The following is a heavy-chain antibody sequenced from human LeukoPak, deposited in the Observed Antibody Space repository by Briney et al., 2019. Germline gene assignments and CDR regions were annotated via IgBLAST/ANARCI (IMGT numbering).Heavy chain of an antibody. CDR3: WRADSIICCCGGNCFTDH. D-gene: IGHD2-21*02. J-gene: IGHJ4*02. CDR1: GFSFSRYV. Sequence: GGSLSLSCAVYGFSFSRYVMSWVRQPPGEGLEWVPTFVVTVVGSGAGRCYEDSVKGQFTISSDDSRNTLYLQMNRLRAEDTAVYFCWRADSIICCCGGNCFTDHWGQGTLVTVSS. V-gene: IGHV3-23*01. CDR2: FVVTVVGSGAGR.